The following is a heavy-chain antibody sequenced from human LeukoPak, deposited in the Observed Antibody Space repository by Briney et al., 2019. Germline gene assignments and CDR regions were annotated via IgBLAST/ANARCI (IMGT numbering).Heavy chain of an antibody. CDR2: FYHGGRT. V-gene: IGHV4-38-2*02. CDR3: ARALGDNCFDP. Sequence: SETLSLTCTVSGYYISSGYYWGWIRQPPGKGLEWIGSFYHGGRTFYIPSLNNRVTISVDTSKNQFSLKLSSVTAADTAVYYCARALGDNCFDPWSQGTLVTVSS. J-gene: IGHJ5*02. CDR1: GYYISSGYY. D-gene: IGHD3-3*01.